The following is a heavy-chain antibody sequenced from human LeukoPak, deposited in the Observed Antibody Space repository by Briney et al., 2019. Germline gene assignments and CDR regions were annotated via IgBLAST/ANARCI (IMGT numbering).Heavy chain of an antibody. Sequence: SETLSLTCTVSGGSINSYYWSWIRQPAGKGLEWIGRIYSSGSTNYNPSLKSRVSMSVDTSKNQFSLKLTSVTAADTAVYYSARGGKATVVTMWGQGILVTVSS. V-gene: IGHV4-4*07. CDR3: ARGGKATVVTM. CDR1: GGSINSYY. D-gene: IGHD4-23*01. CDR2: IYSSGST. J-gene: IGHJ4*02.